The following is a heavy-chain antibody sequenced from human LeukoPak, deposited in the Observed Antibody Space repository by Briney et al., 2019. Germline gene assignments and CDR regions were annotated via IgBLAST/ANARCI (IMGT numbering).Heavy chain of an antibody. V-gene: IGHV3-23*01. CDR2: ISGSGGST. Sequence: PGGSLRLSCAASGFTFSSYAMSWVRQAPGKGLEWVSAISGSGGSTYYADSVKGRFTISRDNSKNTLYLQMNSLRVEDTAVYYCAKGPELGWELLWGAFDIWGQGTMVTVSS. J-gene: IGHJ3*02. CDR3: AKGPELGWELLWGAFDI. CDR1: GFTFSSYA. D-gene: IGHD1-26*01.